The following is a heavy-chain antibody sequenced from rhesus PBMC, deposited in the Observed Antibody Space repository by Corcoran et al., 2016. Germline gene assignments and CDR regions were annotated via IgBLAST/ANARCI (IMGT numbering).Heavy chain of an antibody. Sequence: EVQLVESGGGLVQPGGSLRLSCAASGFTFSAYGMSWVRQAPGKGLEWVSYISNGFGSTYYAESGRGRFTISRDNSKNTLSLQMNSLRLEDTAVYYCAKEGAAGYWYFDLWGPGTPITISS. CDR3: AKEGAAGYWYFDL. CDR2: ISNGFGST. D-gene: IGHD6-13*01. CDR1: GFTFSAYG. J-gene: IGHJ2*01. V-gene: IGHV3S5*01.